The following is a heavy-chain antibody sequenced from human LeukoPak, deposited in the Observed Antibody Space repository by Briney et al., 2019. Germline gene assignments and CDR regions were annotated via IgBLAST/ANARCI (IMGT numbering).Heavy chain of an antibody. V-gene: IGHV1-69*06. Sequence: SVKASCKASGGTFSSYAISWVRQAPGQGLEWMGGIIPIFGTANYAQKFQGRVTITADKSTSTAYMELSSLRSEDTAVYYCAWGAAAASNWFDPWGQGTLVTVSS. CDR1: GGTFSSYA. D-gene: IGHD6-13*01. CDR2: IIPIFGTA. CDR3: AWGAAAASNWFDP. J-gene: IGHJ5*02.